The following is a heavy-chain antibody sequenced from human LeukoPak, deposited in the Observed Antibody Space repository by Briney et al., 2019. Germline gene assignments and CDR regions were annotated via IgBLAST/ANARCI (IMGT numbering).Heavy chain of an antibody. CDR1: GFTFSSYA. Sequence: GGSLRLSCAASGFTFSSYAMSWVRQAPGKGLEWVSAISGSGGSTYYADSVKGRFTISRDNSKNTLYLQMNSLRAEDTAVYYCAKEPRSDYSLEGNWFDPWGQGTLVTVSS. CDR3: AKEPRSDYSLEGNWFDP. CDR2: ISGSGGST. J-gene: IGHJ5*02. D-gene: IGHD4/OR15-4a*01. V-gene: IGHV3-23*01.